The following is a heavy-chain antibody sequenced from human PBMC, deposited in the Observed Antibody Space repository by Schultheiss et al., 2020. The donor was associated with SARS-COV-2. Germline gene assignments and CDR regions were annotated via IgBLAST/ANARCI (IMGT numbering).Heavy chain of an antibody. Sequence: GGSLRLSCAASGFTFSSYEMNWVRQAPGKGLEWVAVIWYDGSNKYYADSVKGRFTISRDNSKNTLYLQMNSLRAEDTAVYYCARKMVGDYWGQGTLVTVSS. D-gene: IGHD1-26*01. CDR3: ARKMVGDY. V-gene: IGHV3-33*08. CDR1: GFTFSSYE. CDR2: IWYDGSNK. J-gene: IGHJ4*02.